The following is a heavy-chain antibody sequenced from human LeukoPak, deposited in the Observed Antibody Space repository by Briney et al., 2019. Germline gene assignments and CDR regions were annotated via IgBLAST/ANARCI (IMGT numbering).Heavy chain of an antibody. CDR1: GGSISSYY. Sequence: ASETLSLTCTVSGGSISSYYWSWIRQPPGKGLEWIGYIYYSGSTNYNPSLKSRVTISVDTSKNQFSLKLSSVTAADTAVYYCARDLPSQYYYDSSGHYYGDAFDIWGQGTMVTVSS. D-gene: IGHD3-22*01. V-gene: IGHV4-59*01. CDR3: ARDLPSQYYYDSSGHYYGDAFDI. J-gene: IGHJ3*02. CDR2: IYYSGST.